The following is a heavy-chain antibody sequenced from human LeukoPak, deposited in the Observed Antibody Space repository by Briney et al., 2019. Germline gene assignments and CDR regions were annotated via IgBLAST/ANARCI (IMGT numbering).Heavy chain of an antibody. V-gene: IGHV5-51*01. Sequence: PGESLKISCKGSGYSFTSYWIGWVRQMPGKGLEWMGIIYPGDSDTRYSPSFQGQVTNSADKSIRTAYLQWSSLKAADTAMYDCARRGGSGSYPFDYWGQATLVTVSS. D-gene: IGHD3-10*01. CDR1: GYSFTSYW. J-gene: IGHJ4*02. CDR3: ARRGGSGSYPFDY. CDR2: IYPGDSDT.